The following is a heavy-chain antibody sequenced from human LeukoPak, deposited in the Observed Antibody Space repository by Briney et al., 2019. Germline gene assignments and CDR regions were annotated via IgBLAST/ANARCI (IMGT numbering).Heavy chain of an antibody. D-gene: IGHD1-1*01. CDR3: ARDKGTGYFDF. CDR1: GGSIRSYY. V-gene: IGHV4-59*01. CDR2: IYYSGST. Sequence: PSETLSLTCTVSGGSIRSYYWSWIRQPPGKGLEWIGYIYYSGSTNYNPSLESRVTISGDTSKNQFSLRLSSVTAADTAVYYCARDKGTGYFDFWGQGTLVTVSS. J-gene: IGHJ4*02.